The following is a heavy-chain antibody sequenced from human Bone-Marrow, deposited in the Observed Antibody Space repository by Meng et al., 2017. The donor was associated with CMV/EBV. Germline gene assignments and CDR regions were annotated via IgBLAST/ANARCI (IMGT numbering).Heavy chain of an antibody. D-gene: IGHD3-3*01. Sequence: GGSLRLSCAASGFTFSSYWMSWVRQAPGKGLEWVANIKQDGSEKYYVDSVKGRFTISRDNAKNSLYLQMNSLRAEDTAVYYCAKDFTPLNDFWSGYYYYYGMDVWGQGTTVTVSS. V-gene: IGHV3-7*01. CDR1: GFTFSSYW. CDR2: IKQDGSEK. CDR3: AKDFTPLNDFWSGYYYYYGMDV. J-gene: IGHJ6*02.